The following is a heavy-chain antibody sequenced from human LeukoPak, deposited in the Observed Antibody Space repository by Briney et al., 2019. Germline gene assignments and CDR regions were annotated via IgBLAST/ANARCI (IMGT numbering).Heavy chain of an antibody. J-gene: IGHJ6*02. CDR3: ARDRRYDILTGPEDYYYGMDV. Sequence: GGSLRLSCAASGFTFSSYWMSWVRQAPGKGLEWVANIKQDGSAKYYVDSVKGRFTISRDNAKNSLYLQMNSLRAEDTAVYYCARDRRYDILTGPEDYYYGMDVWGQGTTVTVSS. CDR2: IKQDGSAK. CDR1: GFTFSSYW. V-gene: IGHV3-7*01. D-gene: IGHD3-9*01.